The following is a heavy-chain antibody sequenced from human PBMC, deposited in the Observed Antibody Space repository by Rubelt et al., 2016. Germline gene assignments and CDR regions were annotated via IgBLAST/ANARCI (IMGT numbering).Heavy chain of an antibody. CDR1: GCSFTSYW. CDR2: IYPGDSDT. CDR3: ARHGQVQSGDAFDI. J-gene: IGHJ3*02. V-gene: IGHV5-51*01. D-gene: IGHD1-26*01. Sequence: EVQLVQSGAEVKKPGESLKISCKGSGCSFTSYWIGWVRQMPGKGLEWLGIIYPGDSDTRYSPYVQGQVTTSAAKSISTAYLQWSSRKASDTAMDYCARHGQVQSGDAFDIWGQGTMVTVSS.